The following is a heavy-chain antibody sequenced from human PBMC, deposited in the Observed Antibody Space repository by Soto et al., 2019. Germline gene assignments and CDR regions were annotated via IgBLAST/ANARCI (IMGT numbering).Heavy chain of an antibody. CDR2: INPNSGGT. D-gene: IGHD2-15*01. J-gene: IGHJ6*02. V-gene: IGHV1-2*04. CDR1: GYTFAGSY. CDR3: ARYFCSGGSCYGGGMDV. Sequence: ASVKLSCKASGYTFAGSYMHWVRQAPGQGLEWMGWINPNSGGTNYAQKFQGWVTMTRDTSISTAYMELSRLRSDDTAVYYCARYFCSGGSCYGGGMDVWGQGTTVTVSS.